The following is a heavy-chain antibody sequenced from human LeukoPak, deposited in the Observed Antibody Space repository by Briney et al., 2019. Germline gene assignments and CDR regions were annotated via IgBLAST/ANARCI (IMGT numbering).Heavy chain of an antibody. CDR2: IYHSGST. J-gene: IGHJ2*01. CDR1: GYSISSGYY. V-gene: IGHV4-38-2*02. D-gene: IGHD6-19*01. Sequence: PSETLSLTCTVSGYSISSGYYWGWIRQPPGKGLEWIGSIYHSGSTYYNPSLKSRVTISVDTSKNQFSLKMSSVTAADTAVYYCARYMYSSGRRSWYFDLWGRGTLVTVSS. CDR3: ARYMYSSGRRSWYFDL.